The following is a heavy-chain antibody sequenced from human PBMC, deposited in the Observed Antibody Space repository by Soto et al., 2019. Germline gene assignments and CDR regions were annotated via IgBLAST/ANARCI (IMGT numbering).Heavy chain of an antibody. V-gene: IGHV4-59*08. Sequence: PSETLSLTCTVSGASISGYHWGWIRQSPGKGLEWIGYIYYTGSTNYNPSLKSRVTMSVDTSKNQFSLTLNSVTAADTAVYYCARGFAIGWYTYFFDLWGQGPLVTSPQ. CDR1: GASISGYH. D-gene: IGHD6-19*01. CDR3: ARGFAIGWYTYFFDL. CDR2: IYYTGST. J-gene: IGHJ4*02.